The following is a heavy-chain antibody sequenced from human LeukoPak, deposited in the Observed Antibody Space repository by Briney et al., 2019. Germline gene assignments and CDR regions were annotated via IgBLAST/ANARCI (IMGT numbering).Heavy chain of an antibody. J-gene: IGHJ4*02. CDR2: IGGSGDRT. V-gene: IGHV3-23*01. CDR3: ATPVGGYGYYFLY. Sequence: GGSLRLSCAAAGFTFSSYGIHWVRQAPGKGLEWVATIGGSGDRTFYPDSLKGQFTVSRDDSKNTVYLLINTVRVEDTAVYYCATPVGGYGYYFLYWCQGTLVTVSS. CDR1: GFTFSSYG. D-gene: IGHD5-18*01.